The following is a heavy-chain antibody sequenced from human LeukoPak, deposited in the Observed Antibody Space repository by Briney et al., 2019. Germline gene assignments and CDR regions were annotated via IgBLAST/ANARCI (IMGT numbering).Heavy chain of an antibody. CDR2: ISPYNGDT. V-gene: IGHV1-18*01. Sequence: GASVKVSCTASGYTFTTYGISWVRQAPGQGLEWMGWISPYNGDTNYAQKLQGRVTMTTDTSTSTAYMELRSLRDDDTAVYFCARGPNFSNSLYYYYYYMDVWAKGTAVTVSS. CDR3: ARGPNFSNSLYYYYYYMDV. J-gene: IGHJ6*03. D-gene: IGHD4-11*01. CDR1: GYTFTTYG.